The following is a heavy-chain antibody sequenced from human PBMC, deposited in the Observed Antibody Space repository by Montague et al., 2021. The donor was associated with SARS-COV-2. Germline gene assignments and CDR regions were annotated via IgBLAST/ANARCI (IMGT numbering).Heavy chain of an antibody. D-gene: IGHD3-10*01. CDR2: IFRSGAT. CDR3: ARTSRGSRYFYGVDV. J-gene: IGHJ6*02. Sequence: SETLSLTCTVSGDSISDYYWSWIRKPHGMGMEWIGYIFRSGATNYNPTLKSRVIISLDTSKSQFSLRLSSVTAADTAIYYCARTSRGSRYFYGVDVWGQGTTVTVSS. V-gene: IGHV4-59*01. CDR1: GDSISDYY.